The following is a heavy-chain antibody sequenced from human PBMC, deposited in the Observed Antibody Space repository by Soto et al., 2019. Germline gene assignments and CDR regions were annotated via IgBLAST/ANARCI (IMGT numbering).Heavy chain of an antibody. V-gene: IGHV1-69*01. D-gene: IGHD6-25*01. J-gene: IGHJ3*02. CDR2: IIPFVGRA. CDR1: GGSFSTYA. Sequence: QVQLVQSGAEVKKPGASVKVSCKASGGSFSTYAISWVRQAPGQGLEWMGGIIPFVGRADYAQRFHGRVTITADVSTTTVYMDLSSLRSEDTAVYYCALGSGKGTDAFDIWGQGTMVTVFS. CDR3: ALGSGKGTDAFDI.